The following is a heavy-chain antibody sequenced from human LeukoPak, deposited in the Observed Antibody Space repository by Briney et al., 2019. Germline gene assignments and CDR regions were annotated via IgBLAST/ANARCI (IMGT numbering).Heavy chain of an antibody. D-gene: IGHD2-21*02. V-gene: IGHV3-7*01. J-gene: IGHJ6*02. CDR3: ARGSVVVTAAYYYYGMDV. Sequence: DSVKGRFTISRDNAKNSLYPQMNSLRADDTAVYYCARGSVVVTAAYYYYGMDVWGQGTTVTVSS.